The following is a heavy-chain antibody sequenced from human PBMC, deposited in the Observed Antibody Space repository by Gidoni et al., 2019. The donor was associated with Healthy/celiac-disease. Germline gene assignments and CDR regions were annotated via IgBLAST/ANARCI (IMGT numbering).Heavy chain of an antibody. CDR3: ARDSGSHPGGY. J-gene: IGHJ4*02. Sequence: QVQLQQWGAGLLQPSETLSLTCAVYGGSFSGYYWSWIRQPPGKGLEWIGEINHSGSTNYNLSLKSRVTISVDTSKNQFSLKLSSVTAADTAVYYCARDSGSHPGGYWGQGTLVTVSS. D-gene: IGHD1-26*01. V-gene: IGHV4-34*01. CDR1: GGSFSGYY. CDR2: INHSGST.